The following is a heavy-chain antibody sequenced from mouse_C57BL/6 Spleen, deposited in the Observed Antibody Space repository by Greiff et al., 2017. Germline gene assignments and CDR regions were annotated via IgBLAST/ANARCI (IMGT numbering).Heavy chain of an antibody. Sequence: EVKLMESGGDLVKPGGSLKLSCAASGFTFSSYGMSWVRQTPDKRLEWVATISSGGSYTYYPDSVKGRFTISRDNAKNTLYLQMSSLKSEDTAMYYCARGDGSSYGVDYWGQGTTLTVSS. CDR3: ARGDGSSYGVDY. J-gene: IGHJ2*01. V-gene: IGHV5-6*01. CDR2: ISSGGSYT. CDR1: GFTFSSYG. D-gene: IGHD1-1*01.